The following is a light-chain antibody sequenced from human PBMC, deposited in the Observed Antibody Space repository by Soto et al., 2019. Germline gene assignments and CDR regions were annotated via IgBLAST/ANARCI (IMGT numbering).Light chain of an antibody. CDR2: DAS. CDR1: QDIKNY. J-gene: IGKJ4*01. V-gene: IGKV1-33*01. CDR3: QHYDHLPPLS. Sequence: DIQMTQSPSSLSASVGDRVIITCQASQDIKNYLNWYQQKPGQAPNLLIYDASNLKTGVPSRFSGSGSGTHFTFIISSLQPEDIATYYCQHYDHLPPLSFGGGTKVEIK.